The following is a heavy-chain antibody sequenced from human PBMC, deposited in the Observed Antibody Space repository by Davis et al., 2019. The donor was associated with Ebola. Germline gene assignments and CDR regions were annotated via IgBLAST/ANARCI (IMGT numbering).Heavy chain of an antibody. J-gene: IGHJ6*02. V-gene: IGHV1-2*04. CDR1: GYTFTGYY. CDR3: ATNSGGIAAAGKGYYYYGMDV. Sequence: ASVKVSCKASGYTFTGYYMHWVRQAPGQGLEWMGWINPNSGGTNYAQKFQGWVTMTRDTSISTAYMELSRLRSDDTAVHYCATNSGGIAAAGKGYYYYGMDVWGQGTTVTVSS. CDR2: INPNSGGT. D-gene: IGHD6-13*01.